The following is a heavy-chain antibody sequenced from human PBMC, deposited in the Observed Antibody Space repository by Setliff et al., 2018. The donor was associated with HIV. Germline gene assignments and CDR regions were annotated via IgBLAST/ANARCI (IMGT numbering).Heavy chain of an antibody. CDR3: ARHNVITYGGLIYDYLYYGLDV. CDR2: IIPAFGRA. CDR1: GDTLSIHP. Sequence: SVKVSCKASGDTLSIHPISWVRQAPGRGLDWMGGIIPAFGRANYAQKFQGRVTITTDESTTTVSLKVTSLTAADTAVYYCARHNVITYGGLIYDYLYYGLDVWGRGTPVTVSS. D-gene: IGHD3-16*02. J-gene: IGHJ6*02. V-gene: IGHV1-69*05.